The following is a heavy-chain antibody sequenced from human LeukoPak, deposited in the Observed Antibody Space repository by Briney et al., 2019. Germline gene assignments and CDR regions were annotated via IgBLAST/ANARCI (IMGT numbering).Heavy chain of an antibody. J-gene: IGHJ4*02. D-gene: IGHD3-3*01. Sequence: GGSLRLSCAASTFTFGRYWMRWVRQAPGRGLVSVSRINSDGTNTYYADSVKGRFTISRDNTKNTLYLQMNSLRTEDTAVYYCARDRAAFGVVQVGYWGQGTLVTVSS. CDR3: ARDRAAFGVVQVGY. CDR2: INSDGTNT. CDR1: TFTFGRYW. V-gene: IGHV3-74*01.